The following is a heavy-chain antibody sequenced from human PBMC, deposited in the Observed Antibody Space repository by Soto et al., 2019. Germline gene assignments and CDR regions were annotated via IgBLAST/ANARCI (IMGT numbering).Heavy chain of an antibody. CDR2: ISSSGGST. CDR1: GFTFSNYA. CDR3: AKAFCTGTSCYLLHY. V-gene: IGHV3-23*01. Sequence: SGGSLRLSCAASGFTFSNYAMNWVRQAPGKGLEWVSGISSSGGSTYYADSVKGRFTISRDNSKNTLYLQMNSLRGEDTALYYCAKAFCTGTSCYLLHYWGQGTLVTVSS. D-gene: IGHD2-2*01. J-gene: IGHJ4*02.